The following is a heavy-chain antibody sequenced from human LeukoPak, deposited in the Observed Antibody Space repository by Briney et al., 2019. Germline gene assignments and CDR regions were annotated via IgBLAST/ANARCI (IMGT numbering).Heavy chain of an antibody. CDR2: ISGSGGST. J-gene: IGHJ4*02. V-gene: IGHV3-23*01. CDR3: AKLDIVVVVAATPSDY. D-gene: IGHD2-15*01. Sequence: GGSLRLSCAASGFTFSSYGMSWVRQAPGKGLEWVLAISGSGGSTYYADSVKGRFTISRDNSKNTLYLQMNSLRAEDTAVYYCAKLDIVVVVAATPSDYWGQGTLVTVSS. CDR1: GFTFSSYG.